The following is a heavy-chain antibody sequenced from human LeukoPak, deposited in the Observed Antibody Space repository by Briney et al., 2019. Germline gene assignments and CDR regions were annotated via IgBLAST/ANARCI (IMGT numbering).Heavy chain of an antibody. CDR3: ASIAVAGTIIWYFDL. CDR1: GFTFSSYA. CDR2: ISYDGSNK. D-gene: IGHD6-19*01. J-gene: IGHJ2*01. Sequence: GRSLRLSCAASGFTFSSYAMHWVRQAPGKGLEWVAVISYDGSNKYYADSVKGRFTISRDNSKNTLYLQMNSLRAEDTAVYYCASIAVAGTIIWYFDLWGRGTLVTVSS. V-gene: IGHV3-30*01.